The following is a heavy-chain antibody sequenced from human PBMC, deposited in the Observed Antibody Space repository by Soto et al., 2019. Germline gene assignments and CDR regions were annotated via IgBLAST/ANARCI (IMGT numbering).Heavy chain of an antibody. J-gene: IGHJ5*02. CDR3: ARDTYSSGWYMVWFDP. Sequence: ASGKVSCKASGYTFTSYAMHWVRQAPGQRLEWMGWINAGNGNTKYSQKFQGRVTITRDTSASTAYMELSSLRSEDTAVYYCARDTYSSGWYMVWFDPWGQGTLVTVSS. D-gene: IGHD6-19*01. V-gene: IGHV1-3*01. CDR2: INAGNGNT. CDR1: GYTFTSYA.